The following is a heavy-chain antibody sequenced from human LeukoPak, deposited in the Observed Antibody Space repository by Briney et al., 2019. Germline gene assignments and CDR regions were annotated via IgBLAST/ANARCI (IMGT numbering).Heavy chain of an antibody. D-gene: IGHD6-19*01. V-gene: IGHV4-39*07. CDR1: GGSISSSTYF. CDR2: IYYYSGST. CDR3: ARTDSGGWPEKGIDY. Sequence: SETLSLTCTVSGGSISSSTYFWGWIRQPPGKGLEWIGSIYYYSGSTYYNPSLKSRVTISVDTSKNQFSLRLSSVTAADTAVYYCARTDSGGWPEKGIDYWGQGTLVTVSS. J-gene: IGHJ4*02.